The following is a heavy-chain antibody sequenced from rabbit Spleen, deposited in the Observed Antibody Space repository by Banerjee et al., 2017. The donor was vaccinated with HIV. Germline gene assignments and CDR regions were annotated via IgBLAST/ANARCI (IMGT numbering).Heavy chain of an antibody. D-gene: IGHD8-1*01. CDR2: ISYDGST. V-gene: IGHV1S40*01. Sequence: QSLEESGGDLVKPGASLTLTCKASGFSFSSGYDMYWVRQAPGKGLEYIGYISYDGSTYYASWAKGRFTISKTSSTTATLQMTSLTATDTAMYFCAREVNDGSGSIDFWGPGTLVTVS. CDR3: AREVNDGSGSIDF. J-gene: IGHJ6*01. CDR1: GFSFSSGYD.